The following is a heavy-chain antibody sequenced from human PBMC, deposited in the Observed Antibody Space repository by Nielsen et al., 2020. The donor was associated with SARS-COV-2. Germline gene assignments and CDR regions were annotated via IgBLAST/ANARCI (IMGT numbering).Heavy chain of an antibody. V-gene: IGHV3-53*04. D-gene: IGHD4-17*01. CDR2: IYSGGST. CDR3: ARGTLSPVTTGDY. Sequence: GSLRLSCAASGFTVSSNYMSWVRQAPGKGLEWVSVIYSGGSTYYADSVKGRFTISRHNSKNTLYLQMNSLRAEDTAVYYCARGTLSPVTTGDYWGQGTLVTVSS. CDR1: GFTVSSNY. J-gene: IGHJ4*02.